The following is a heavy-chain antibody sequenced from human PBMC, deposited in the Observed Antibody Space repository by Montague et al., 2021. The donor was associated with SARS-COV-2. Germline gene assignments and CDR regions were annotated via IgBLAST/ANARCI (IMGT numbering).Heavy chain of an antibody. CDR3: ARAQKTISGMLIPPYYFDF. CDR2: INHSGST. D-gene: IGHD3-3*01. V-gene: IGHV4-34*01. CDR1: GGSFNDYY. Sequence: SETLSLTCAVYGGSFNDYYWTWIRQPPGKGLEWIGEINHSGSTTYNPSLKSRVTISVDKSKNQFSLTLTSLTAADTAVYYCARAQKTISGMLIPPYYFDFWGQGTLVTVSS. J-gene: IGHJ4*02.